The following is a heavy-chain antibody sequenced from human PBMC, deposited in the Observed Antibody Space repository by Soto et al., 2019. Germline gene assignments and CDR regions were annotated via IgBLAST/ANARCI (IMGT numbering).Heavy chain of an antibody. J-gene: IGHJ4*02. CDR3: ARVMTAMLDY. CDR2: IYYSGGT. V-gene: IGHV4-30-4*01. Sequence: SETLSLSCTVSGGSISSGDSYWSWIRQPTGKGLEWIGFIYYSGGTYYNPSLKSRVTISVDTSKNQFSLKLSSVTAADTAVYYCARVMTAMLDYWGQGTLLTVSS. CDR1: GGSISSGDSY. D-gene: IGHD5-18*01.